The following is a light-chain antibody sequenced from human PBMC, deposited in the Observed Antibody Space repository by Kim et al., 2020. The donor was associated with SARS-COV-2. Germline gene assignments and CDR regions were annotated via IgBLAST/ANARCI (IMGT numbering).Light chain of an antibody. CDR3: QQDNAFPLT. CDR2: MAS. J-gene: IGKJ4*01. Sequence: ASVRNRVTIPCRASENINKWLVYYQQNPGKAPKVLIYMASSLESGVPSRFSGSGSGTEFSLTISSLQPDDFATYYCQQDNAFPLTFGGGTKVDIK. CDR1: ENINKW. V-gene: IGKV1-5*03.